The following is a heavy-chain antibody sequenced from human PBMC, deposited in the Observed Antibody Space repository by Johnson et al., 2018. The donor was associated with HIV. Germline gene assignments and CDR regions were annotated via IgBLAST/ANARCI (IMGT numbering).Heavy chain of an antibody. J-gene: IGHJ3*02. CDR2: ISYDGSNK. CDR1: GFTFSSYA. D-gene: IGHD3-3*01. CDR3: VKDIQVGVSDAFDI. Sequence: QMLLVESGGGVVQPGRSLRLSCAASGFTFSSYAMHWVRQAPRKGLEWVAVISYDGSNKYYADSVKGRFTISRDNSKNTLYLQMSSLRTEDTALYYCVKDIQVGVSDAFDIWGQGTTVTVSS. V-gene: IGHV3-30*04.